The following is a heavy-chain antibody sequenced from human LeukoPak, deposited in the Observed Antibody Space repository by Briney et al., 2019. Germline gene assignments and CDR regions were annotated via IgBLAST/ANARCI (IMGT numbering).Heavy chain of an antibody. J-gene: IGHJ4*02. D-gene: IGHD3-10*01. CDR2: ISGSGGST. CDR1: GFSFSSYA. CDR3: AKEGSNTDYYGSGSYPLDY. V-gene: IGHV3-23*01. Sequence: PGGSLRLSCAASGFSFSSYAMSWVRQAPGKGLEWVSAISGSGGSTYYADSVKGRFTISRDNSKNTLYLQMNSLRAEGTAVYYCAKEGSNTDYYGSGSYPLDYWGQGTLVTVSS.